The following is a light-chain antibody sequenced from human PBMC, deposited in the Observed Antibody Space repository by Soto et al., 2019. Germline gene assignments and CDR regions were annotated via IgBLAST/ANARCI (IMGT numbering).Light chain of an antibody. CDR3: QQYNRYSWT. CDR2: KAS. CDR1: QGISSY. J-gene: IGKJ1*01. Sequence: DIQLTQSPSFLSASVGDRVTITCRASQGISSYLAWYQLKPGKAPKLLIQKASSLESGVPSRFSGSGSGTEFSLSISSLQPDDFATYYCQQYNRYSWTFGQGTKVDIK. V-gene: IGKV1-5*03.